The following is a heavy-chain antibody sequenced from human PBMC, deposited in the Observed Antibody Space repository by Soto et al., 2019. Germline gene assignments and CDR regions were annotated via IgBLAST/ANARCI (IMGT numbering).Heavy chain of an antibody. V-gene: IGHV3-23*01. Sequence: GSLRLSCPASVFSFNTYTMSWVRRTPGKGLEWVSAISGSGGSPSYADSVQGRFTISRDNPKKTLYLQMNSLRAEDTAVYYCAKARCTTSNCYVPDYWGQGTLVTVSS. J-gene: IGHJ4*02. CDR3: AKARCTTSNCYVPDY. D-gene: IGHD2-8*01. CDR2: ISGSGGSP. CDR1: VFSFNTYT.